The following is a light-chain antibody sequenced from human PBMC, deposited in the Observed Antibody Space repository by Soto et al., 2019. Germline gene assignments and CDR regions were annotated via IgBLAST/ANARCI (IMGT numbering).Light chain of an antibody. CDR3: QQYKNWPPLT. V-gene: IGKV3-11*01. Sequence: EIVLTQSPATLSLSPGERATLSCRASQSVSSYLAWYQQKPGQAPRLLIYDASNRATGIPARFSGSGSGTEFTLTITSLQSEDIAVYFCQQYKNWPPLTFGGGTKVDIK. CDR2: DAS. J-gene: IGKJ4*01. CDR1: QSVSSY.